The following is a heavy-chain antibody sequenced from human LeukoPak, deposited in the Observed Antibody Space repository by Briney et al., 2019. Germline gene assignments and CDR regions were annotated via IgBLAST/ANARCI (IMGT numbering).Heavy chain of an antibody. J-gene: IGHJ4*02. CDR2: IKQDGSDK. D-gene: IGHD3-10*01. CDR3: ARLYYADSGTYNRPFDY. Sequence: GGSLRLSCAASGFTLNSYWTSWVRQAPGKGLEWVANIKQDGSDKYYVDSVKGRFTISRDNAKNSLYLQMNSLRAEDTAVYYCARLYYADSGTYNRPFDYWGQGTLVTVSS. CDR1: GFTLNSYW. V-gene: IGHV3-7*04.